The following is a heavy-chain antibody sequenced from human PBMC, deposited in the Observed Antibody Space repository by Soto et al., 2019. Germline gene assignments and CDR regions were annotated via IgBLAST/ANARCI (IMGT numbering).Heavy chain of an antibody. V-gene: IGHV1-69*02. CDR1: GGTFSSYT. CDR2: IIPILGIA. CDR3: ARNYYDSSGYYLYYFDY. Sequence: QVQLVQSGAEVKKPGSSVKVSCKASGGTFSSYTISWVRQAPGQGLEWMGRIIPILGIANYAQKFQGRVTITPDKSTSTAYMEMSSLRSEDTAVYYCARNYYDSSGYYLYYFDYWGQGTLVTVSS. J-gene: IGHJ4*02. D-gene: IGHD3-22*01.